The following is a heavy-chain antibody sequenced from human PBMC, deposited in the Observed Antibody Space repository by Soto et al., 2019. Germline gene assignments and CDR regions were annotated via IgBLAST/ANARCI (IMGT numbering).Heavy chain of an antibody. J-gene: IGHJ6*02. Sequence: SETLSLTCKVSGDSISSNSYYWGWIRQPPGNGLEWIGNINSSGTTHYSPSLKSRVTISVDTSNNQFSLKLTSVTAADTAVYYCARHPGYCIGDSCNGQYTLDGWGQGTTVTVSS. CDR1: GDSISSNSYY. CDR2: INSSGTT. V-gene: IGHV4-39*01. D-gene: IGHD2-15*01. CDR3: ARHPGYCIGDSCNGQYTLDG.